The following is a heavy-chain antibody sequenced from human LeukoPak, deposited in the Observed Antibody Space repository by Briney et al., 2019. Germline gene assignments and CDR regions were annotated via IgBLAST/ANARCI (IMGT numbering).Heavy chain of an antibody. J-gene: IGHJ4*02. D-gene: IGHD3-22*01. V-gene: IGHV3-23*01. Sequence: GGSLRLSCAASGFTFSSYAMSWVRQAPGKGLEWVSAISGSGGSTYYADSVKGRFTISRDNSKNTLYLQMNSLRAEDTAVYYCAKEISMYYYDSSGYFDYWGQGTLVTVPS. CDR2: ISGSGGST. CDR3: AKEISMYYYDSSGYFDY. CDR1: GFTFSSYA.